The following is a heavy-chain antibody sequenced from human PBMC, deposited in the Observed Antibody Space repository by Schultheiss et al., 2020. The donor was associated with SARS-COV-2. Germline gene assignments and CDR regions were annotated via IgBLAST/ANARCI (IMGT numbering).Heavy chain of an antibody. Sequence: GGSLRLSCAASGFIFRSYGMHWVRQAPGRGLEWVAVIWDDGSIKYYADSVKGRFTISRDNSKNTLYLQMNSLRDEDTAVYYCARTPIPVVVTAIPAYWGQGTLVTVSS. V-gene: IGHV3-33*08. J-gene: IGHJ4*02. CDR3: ARTPIPVVVTAIPAY. D-gene: IGHD2-21*02. CDR1: GFIFRSYG. CDR2: IWDDGSIK.